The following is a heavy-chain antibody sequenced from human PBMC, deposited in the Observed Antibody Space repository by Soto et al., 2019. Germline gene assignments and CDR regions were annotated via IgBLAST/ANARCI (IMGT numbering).Heavy chain of an antibody. V-gene: IGHV3-11*01. J-gene: IGHJ3*02. CDR3: ARAYSDAFDI. Sequence: PGGSLRLSCAASRFTFSDYHMTGIRQAPGKGLEWVSYISSSGTGIYYPDSVKGRFTISRDNAKNSLYLQMSSLRAEDTAVYYCARAYSDAFDIWGQGTMVTLSS. CDR1: RFTFSDYH. D-gene: IGHD2-15*01. CDR2: ISSSGTGI.